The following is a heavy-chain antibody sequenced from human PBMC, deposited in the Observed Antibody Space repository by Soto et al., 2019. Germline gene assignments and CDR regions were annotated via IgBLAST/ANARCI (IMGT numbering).Heavy chain of an antibody. Sequence: ASVKVSCKPSRYTFTSYSMHSVRQAPGQRLDWMGWINAGNGNTKYSQKFQGRVTITRATSASTAYMELSSLRSEDTAVYYCAGGRSLITIFGVVPCYYYGMDVWGQGTTGTVSS. CDR1: RYTFTSYS. CDR2: INAGNGNT. CDR3: AGGRSLITIFGVVPCYYYGMDV. J-gene: IGHJ6*02. D-gene: IGHD3-3*01. V-gene: IGHV1-3*01.